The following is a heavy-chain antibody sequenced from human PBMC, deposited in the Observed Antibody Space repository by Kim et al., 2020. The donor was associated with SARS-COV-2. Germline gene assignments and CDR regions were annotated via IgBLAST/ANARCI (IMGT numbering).Heavy chain of an antibody. CDR1: GFTFSSYG. CDR3: AKDKGYYGSGSYDY. Sequence: GSLRLSCAASGFTFSSYGMHWVRQAPGKGLEWVAVISYDGSNKYYADSVKGRFTISRDNSKNTLYLQMNSLRAEDTAVYYCAKDKGYYGSGSYDYWGQGTLVTVSS. V-gene: IGHV3-30*18. J-gene: IGHJ4*02. CDR2: ISYDGSNK. D-gene: IGHD3-10*01.